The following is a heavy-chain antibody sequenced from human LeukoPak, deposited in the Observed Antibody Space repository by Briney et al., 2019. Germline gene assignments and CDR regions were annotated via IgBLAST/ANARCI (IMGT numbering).Heavy chain of an antibody. Sequence: SVKVSCKASGGTFSSYAISWVRQAPGQGLEWMGRIIPIFGTANYAQKFQGRVTITTDESTSTAYMELSSLRSEDTAVYYCARDLSNTGWLVGWFDPWGQGALVTVSS. D-gene: IGHD6-19*01. V-gene: IGHV1-69*05. CDR3: ARDLSNTGWLVGWFDP. CDR2: IIPIFGTA. CDR1: GGTFSSYA. J-gene: IGHJ5*02.